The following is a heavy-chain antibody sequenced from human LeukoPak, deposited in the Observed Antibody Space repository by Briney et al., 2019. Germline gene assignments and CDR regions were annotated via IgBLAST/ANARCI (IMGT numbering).Heavy chain of an antibody. V-gene: IGHV3-23*01. D-gene: IGHD2-2*02. CDR2: ISGSGGST. Sequence: GGSLRLSCAASGFTFSSYGMSWVRQAPGKGLEWVSAISGSGGSTYYADSVKGRFTISRDNSKNTLYLQMNSLRAEDTAVYYCAKDSCDSTSCYIYYYYMDVWGKGTTVTISS. CDR1: GFTFSSYG. J-gene: IGHJ6*03. CDR3: AKDSCDSTSCYIYYYYMDV.